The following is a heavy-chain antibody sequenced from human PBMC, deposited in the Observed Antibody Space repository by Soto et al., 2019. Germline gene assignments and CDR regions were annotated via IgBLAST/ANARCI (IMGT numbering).Heavy chain of an antibody. CDR2: ISGSGGST. CDR3: AKDNPYVV. D-gene: IGHD3-16*01. J-gene: IGHJ6*04. V-gene: IGHV3-23*01. CDR1: GITFCHLC. Sequence: GGSLRPFRSTSGITFCHLCIGWVRQAPGKGLEWVSAISGSGGSTYYADSVKGRFTISRDNSKNTLYLQMNSLRAEDTAVYYCAKDNPYVVWGKGTTVTVSS.